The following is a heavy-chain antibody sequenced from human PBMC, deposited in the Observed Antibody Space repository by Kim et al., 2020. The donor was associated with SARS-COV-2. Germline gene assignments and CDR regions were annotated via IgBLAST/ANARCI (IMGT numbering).Heavy chain of an antibody. D-gene: IGHD3-10*01. CDR1: GFTFSSYA. J-gene: IGHJ5*02. Sequence: GGSLRLSCAASGFTFSSYAMHWVRQAPGKGLEWVAVISYDGSNKYYADSVKGRFTISRDNSKNTLYLQMNSLRAEETAVYYCARGLLLLWFGDGGWFDPWGQGTMVTVSS. CDR3: ARGLLLLWFGDGGWFDP. CDR2: ISYDGSNK. V-gene: IGHV3-30*04.